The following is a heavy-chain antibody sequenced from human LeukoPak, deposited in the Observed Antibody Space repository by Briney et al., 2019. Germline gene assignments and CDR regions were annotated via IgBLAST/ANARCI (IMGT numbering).Heavy chain of an antibody. CDR1: GFTFSSYG. CDR2: IRYDGSNK. Sequence: PGGSPRLSCAASGFTFSSYGMHWVRQAPGKGLEWVAFIRYDGSNKYYADSVKSRFTISRDNSKNTLYLQMNSLRAEDAAVYYCAKGRAHSYGYLDYFDYWGQGTLVTVSS. V-gene: IGHV3-30*02. D-gene: IGHD5-18*01. J-gene: IGHJ4*02. CDR3: AKGRAHSYGYLDYFDY.